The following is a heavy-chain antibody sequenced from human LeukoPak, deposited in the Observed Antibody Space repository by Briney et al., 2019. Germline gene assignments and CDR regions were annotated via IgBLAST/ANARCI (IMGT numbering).Heavy chain of an antibody. V-gene: IGHV3-30*04. CDR2: ISYDGSNK. J-gene: IGHJ4*02. D-gene: IGHD3-9*01. CDR1: GFTFSSYA. Sequence: GGSLRLSCAASGFTFSSYAMHWVRQAPGKGPEWVAVISYDGSNKYYADSVKGRFTISRDNSKNTLYLQMNSLRAEDTAVYYCARDLTYYDILTGYSDWGQGTLVTVSS. CDR3: ARDLTYYDILTGYSD.